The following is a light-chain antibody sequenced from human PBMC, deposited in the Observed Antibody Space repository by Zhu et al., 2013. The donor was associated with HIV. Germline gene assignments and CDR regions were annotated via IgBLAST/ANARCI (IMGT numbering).Light chain of an antibody. CDR3: QQRGT. V-gene: IGKV3-11*01. CDR1: QSINTY. Sequence: EIVLTQSPATLSLSPGERATLSCRASQSINTYLAWYRQKPGQAPRLLIYEASNRATGIPARFSGSGSGTDFTLTISSLEPEDFAVYYCQQRGTFGGGTKVEIK. J-gene: IGKJ4*01. CDR2: EAS.